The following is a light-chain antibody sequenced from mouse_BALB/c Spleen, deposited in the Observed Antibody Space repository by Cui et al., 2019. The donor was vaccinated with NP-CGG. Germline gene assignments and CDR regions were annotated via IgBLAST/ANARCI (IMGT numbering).Light chain of an antibody. Sequence: VVTHDSALTTSPGETVTLTCRSSTGAVITSNYANWVQEKPDHLFTGLIGGTNNRAPGVPARFSGSLIGDKAALTITGAQTEDEAIYFCALWYSNHWVFGGGTKLTVL. CDR3: ALWYSNHWV. CDR1: TGAVITSNY. J-gene: IGLJ1*01. CDR2: GTN. V-gene: IGLV1*01.